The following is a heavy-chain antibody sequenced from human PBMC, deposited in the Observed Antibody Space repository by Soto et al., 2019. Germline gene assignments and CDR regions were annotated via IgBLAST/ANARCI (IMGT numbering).Heavy chain of an antibody. J-gene: IGHJ4*01. CDR2: IYSSGTT. CDR1: GFTFSDHQ. CDR3: ARAGSPFHSGSTGSWGFDF. D-gene: IGHD3-16*01. V-gene: IGHV3-53*01. Sequence: EVQLVESGGGLIQPGGSLRLSCAASGFTFSDHQMNWVRQAPGRGLEWVSVIYSSGTTYYGDSVKGRFTISRDNSKKTLYLQMNNLRAEDTDPYYCARAGSPFHSGSTGSWGFDFWGHGTLVTVSS.